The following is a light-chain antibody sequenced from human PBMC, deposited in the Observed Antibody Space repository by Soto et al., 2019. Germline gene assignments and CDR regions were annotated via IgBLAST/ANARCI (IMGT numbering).Light chain of an antibody. J-gene: IGLJ3*02. CDR2: GNT. CDR3: QSYDSSLSGWV. CDR1: SSNIGAGYD. Sequence: QSVLTQPPSVSGAPGQRVTISCSGSSSNIGAGYDVQWYQQLPGTAPKLLIYGNTNRSSGVPDRFSGSKSGTSASLAITGLQAEDEADYYCQSYDSSLSGWVFGGGTKLTVL. V-gene: IGLV1-40*01.